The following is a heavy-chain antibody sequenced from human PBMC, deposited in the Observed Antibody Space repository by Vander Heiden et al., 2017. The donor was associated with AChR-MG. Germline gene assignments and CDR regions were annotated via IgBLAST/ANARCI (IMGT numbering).Heavy chain of an antibody. CDR2: INHSGST. CDR3: ARGPFPNFDLLLSYYYYYGMDV. V-gene: IGHV4-34*01. D-gene: IGHD3-9*01. CDR1: GGSFSGYY. J-gene: IGHJ6*02. Sequence: QVQLQQWGAGLLKPSETLSLTCAVYGGSFSGYYWSWIRQPPGKGLEWIGEINHSGSTNYNPSLKSRVTISVDTSKNQFSLKLSSVTAADTAVYYCARGPFPNFDLLLSYYYYYGMDVWGQGTTVTVSS.